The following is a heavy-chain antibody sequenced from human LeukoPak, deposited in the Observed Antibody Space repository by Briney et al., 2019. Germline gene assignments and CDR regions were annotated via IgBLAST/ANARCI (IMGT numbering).Heavy chain of an antibody. CDR3: ARDAAPLSFD. V-gene: IGHV1-46*01. CDR1: GYTFTSYY. J-gene: IGHJ1*01. CDR2: INPSGGST. D-gene: IGHD2-15*01. Sequence: ASVEVSCKASGYTFTSYYMHWVRQAPGQGLEWMGIINPSGGSTSYAQKFPGRVTMTRDTSTSTVYMELSSRRAEDTAVYYCARDAAPLSFDWGQGTLVTVSS.